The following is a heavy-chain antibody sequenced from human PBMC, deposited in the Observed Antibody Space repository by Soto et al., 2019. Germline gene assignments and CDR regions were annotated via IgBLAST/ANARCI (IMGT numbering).Heavy chain of an antibody. Sequence: QVQLVQSGAEVKKPGSSVKVSCKASGGTFSSYAISWVRQAPGQGLEWMGGIIPIFGTANYAQKFQGRVTITADESTSTAYMELSSLRSEDTAVYYCARDRYSYGASPVYYDYGMDVWGQGTTVTVSS. V-gene: IGHV1-69*01. J-gene: IGHJ6*02. D-gene: IGHD5-18*01. CDR2: IIPIFGTA. CDR1: GGTFSSYA. CDR3: ARDRYSYGASPVYYDYGMDV.